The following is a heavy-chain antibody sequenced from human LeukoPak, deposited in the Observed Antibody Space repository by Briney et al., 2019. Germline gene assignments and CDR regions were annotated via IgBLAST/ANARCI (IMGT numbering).Heavy chain of an antibody. D-gene: IGHD2/OR15-2a*01. CDR1: GDTVSSNSAA. V-gene: IGHV6-1*01. CDR2: TYFRSKWYN. J-gene: IGHJ4*02. Sequence: SGPGLLKPSQTLSLTCAISGDTVSSNSAAWHWIGQSPSRGLEWLGMTYFRSKWYNDYAESVKGRISINPDTSKNQFSLQLNSVNPEDTAVYYCANFYLDNWSQGSLVTVSS. CDR3: ANFYLDN.